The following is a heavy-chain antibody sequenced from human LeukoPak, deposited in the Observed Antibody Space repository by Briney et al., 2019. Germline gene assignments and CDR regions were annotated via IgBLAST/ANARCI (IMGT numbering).Heavy chain of an antibody. CDR1: GGTFSNYA. CDR2: IIPIFGTA. CDR3: ARDQDYDILTGYT. J-gene: IGHJ4*02. Sequence: ASVKVSCKASGGTFSNYAISWVRQAPGQGLEWMGGIIPIFGTANYAQKFQGRVTITADESTSTAYMELSSLRSEDTAVYYCARDQDYDILTGYTWGQGTLVTVSS. V-gene: IGHV1-69*13. D-gene: IGHD3-9*01.